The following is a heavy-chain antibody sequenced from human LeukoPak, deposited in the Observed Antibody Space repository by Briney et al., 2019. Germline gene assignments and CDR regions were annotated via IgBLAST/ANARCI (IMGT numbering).Heavy chain of an antibody. D-gene: IGHD3-22*01. CDR3: AREGDYYDSMPYD. Sequence: GGFLRLSCAASGFTFSSYWMSWVRQAPGKGLEWVANIKQDGSEKYYVDSVKGRFTISRDNAKNSLYLQMNSLRAEDTAVYYCAREGDYYDSMPYDWGQGTLVTVSS. CDR1: GFTFSSYW. V-gene: IGHV3-7*01. J-gene: IGHJ4*02. CDR2: IKQDGSEK.